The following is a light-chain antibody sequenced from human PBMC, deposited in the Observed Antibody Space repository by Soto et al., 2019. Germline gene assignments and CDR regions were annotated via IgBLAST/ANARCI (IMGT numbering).Light chain of an antibody. Sequence: AIRMTQSPSSLSASTGDRVTITCRASQGISSYLAWYQQKPGKAPKLLIYAASTLQSGVPSRFSGSGSGTDFTLTISCLQSEDFATYYCQQYYSYPRPFGPGTKVDIK. J-gene: IGKJ3*01. V-gene: IGKV1-8*01. CDR2: AAS. CDR3: QQYYSYPRP. CDR1: QGISSY.